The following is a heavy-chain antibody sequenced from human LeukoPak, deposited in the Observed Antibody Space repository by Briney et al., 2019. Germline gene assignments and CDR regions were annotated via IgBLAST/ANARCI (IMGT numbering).Heavy chain of an antibody. J-gene: IGHJ6*02. Sequence: PGGSLRLSCAASGFTFSSYAMSWVRQAPGKGLEWVANIKPDGSEKDYVDSLKGRFTISRDNAKNSLYLQVSSLRAEDTAVYYCARFGVPYGVDVWGQGTTVTVSS. CDR3: ARFGVPYGVDV. CDR2: IKPDGSEK. CDR1: GFTFSSYA. V-gene: IGHV3-7*04. D-gene: IGHD3-16*01.